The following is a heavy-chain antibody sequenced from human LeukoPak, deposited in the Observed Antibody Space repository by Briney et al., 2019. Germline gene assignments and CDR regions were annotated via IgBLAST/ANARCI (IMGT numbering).Heavy chain of an antibody. CDR3: XXGNLAVAAL. Sequence: SGXXXXXYXXYWVRQAPGXGLEWVSYISSSGSTIYYADSVXGRFTLSRXXXKNSLYLQMNSLRAEDTAVYYXXXGNLAVAALWGQGTLVTVSS. CDR1: GXXXXXYX. CDR2: ISSSGSTI. D-gene: IGHD6-19*01. J-gene: IGHJ4*02. V-gene: IGHV3-48*03.